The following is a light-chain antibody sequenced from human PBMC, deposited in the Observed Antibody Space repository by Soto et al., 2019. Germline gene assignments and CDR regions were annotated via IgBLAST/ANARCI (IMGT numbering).Light chain of an antibody. CDR1: ISDVGGYDY. Sequence: QSVLTLPASVSGSPGQSITISCTGTISDVGGYDYVSWYQQHPGKAPKLMIYDVSNRPSGVSNRFSGSKSGNTASLTISGLQADDEADYYCSSYTTSSTYVFGTGTKVTVL. V-gene: IGLV2-14*01. CDR3: SSYTTSSTYV. CDR2: DVS. J-gene: IGLJ1*01.